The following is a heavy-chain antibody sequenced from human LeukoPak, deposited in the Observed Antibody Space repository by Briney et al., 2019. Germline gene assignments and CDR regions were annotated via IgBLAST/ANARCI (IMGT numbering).Heavy chain of an antibody. V-gene: IGHV1-18*01. CDR3: ARRRITGTPNWFDP. Sequence: ASVKVSCKASGYTFTSYGISWVRQAPGQGLEWMGWISAYNGNTNYAQKLQGRATMTTDTSTSTAYMELRSLRSDDTAVYYCARRRITGTPNWFDPWGQGTLVTVSS. CDR1: GYTFTSYG. CDR2: ISAYNGNT. J-gene: IGHJ5*02. D-gene: IGHD1-7*01.